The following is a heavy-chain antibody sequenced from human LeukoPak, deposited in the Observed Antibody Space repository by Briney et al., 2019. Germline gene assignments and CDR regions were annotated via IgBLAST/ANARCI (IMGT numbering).Heavy chain of an antibody. J-gene: IGHJ3*02. CDR1: GFTFSSYW. Sequence: HTGGSLRLSCAASGFTFSSYWMHWVRQAPGKGLVWVSRINSDGSSTSYADSVKGRFTISRVNAKNTLYLQMNSLRAEDTAVYYCARDFCSGGSCYSVAFDIWGQGTMVTVSS. D-gene: IGHD2-15*01. V-gene: IGHV3-74*01. CDR2: INSDGSST. CDR3: ARDFCSGGSCYSVAFDI.